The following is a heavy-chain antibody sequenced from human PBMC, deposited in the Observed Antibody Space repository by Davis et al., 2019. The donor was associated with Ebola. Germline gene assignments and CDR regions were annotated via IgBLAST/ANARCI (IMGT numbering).Heavy chain of an antibody. CDR1: GFTVSSNY. J-gene: IGHJ4*02. Sequence: GESLKISCAASGFTVSSNYMSWVRQAPGQGLEWVSVIYSGGSTYYADSVKGRFTISRDNSKNTLYLQMNSLRAEDTAVYYCARDHGSGWYDSWGQGTLVTVSS. D-gene: IGHD6-19*01. V-gene: IGHV3-53*01. CDR3: ARDHGSGWYDS. CDR2: IYSGGST.